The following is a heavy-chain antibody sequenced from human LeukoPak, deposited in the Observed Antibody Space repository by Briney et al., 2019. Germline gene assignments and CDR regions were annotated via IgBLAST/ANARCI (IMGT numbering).Heavy chain of an antibody. CDR1: GFTVSSNY. CDR3: ARMYDSSGFIRRAYFQH. CDR2: IYSGGST. J-gene: IGHJ1*01. Sequence: GGSLRLSCAASGFTVSSNYMSWVRQAPGKGLEWVSVIYSGGSTYCADSVKGRFTISRDNSKNTLYLQMNSLRAEDTAVYYCARMYDSSGFIRRAYFQHWGQGTLVTVSS. V-gene: IGHV3-53*01. D-gene: IGHD3-22*01.